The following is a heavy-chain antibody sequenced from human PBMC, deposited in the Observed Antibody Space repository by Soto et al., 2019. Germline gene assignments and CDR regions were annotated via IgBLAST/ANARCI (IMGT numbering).Heavy chain of an antibody. CDR1: GDSLGSYR. CDR3: PRDISPVDYVARIYYHARAV. V-gene: IGHV3-7*04. CDR2: IKEDGSEK. Sequence: GRTPRLSCATSGDSLGSYRMTWIRQAPGKELEWVADIKEDGSEKNYVDSVKGRFTISRDNAKNALYVQMNSLRAEDTAVYYWPRDISPVDYVARIYYHARAVWG. D-gene: IGHD3-10*02. J-gene: IGHJ3*01.